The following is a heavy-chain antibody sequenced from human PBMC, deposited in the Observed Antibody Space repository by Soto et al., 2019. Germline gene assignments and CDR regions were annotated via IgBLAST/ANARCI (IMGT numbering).Heavy chain of an antibody. CDR1: GFTFSSYA. J-gene: IGHJ4*02. D-gene: IGHD2-2*01. CDR2: ISGSGGST. CDR3: VGYQLLSNY. V-gene: IGHV3-23*01. Sequence: EVQLLESGGGLVQPGGSLRLSCAASGFTFSSYAMSWVRQAPGKGLEWVSAISGSGGSTYYADSVKGRFTISRDNSKNTLYLQRNSLRAEDTAVYYWVGYQLLSNYWGQGALVTVSS.